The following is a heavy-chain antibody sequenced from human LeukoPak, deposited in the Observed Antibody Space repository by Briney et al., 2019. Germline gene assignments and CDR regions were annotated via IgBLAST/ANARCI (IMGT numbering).Heavy chain of an antibody. D-gene: IGHD5-12*01. V-gene: IGHV1-69*04. Sequence: SVKVSCKASGGTFSSYAISWVRQAPGQGLEWTGRIIPIFGIANYAQKFQGRVTITADKSTSTAYMEPSSLRSEDTAVYYCARDQLGDGYSGYDGMDVWGQGTTVTVSS. CDR2: IIPIFGIA. CDR1: GGTFSSYA. J-gene: IGHJ6*02. CDR3: ARDQLGDGYSGYDGMDV.